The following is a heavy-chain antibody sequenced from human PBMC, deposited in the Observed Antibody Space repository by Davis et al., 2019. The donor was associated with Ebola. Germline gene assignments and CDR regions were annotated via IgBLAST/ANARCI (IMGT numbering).Heavy chain of an antibody. J-gene: IGHJ6*02. D-gene: IGHD4-17*01. CDR2: INHSGST. CDR1: GGSFSGYY. V-gene: IGHV4-34*01. CDR3: ARGLSTVTYYYYYGMDV. Sequence: SETLSLTCAVYGGSFSGYYWSWIRQPPGKGLEWIGEINHSGSTNYNPSLKGRVTISVDTSKNQFSLKLSSVTAADTAVYYCARGLSTVTYYYYYGMDVWGQGTTVTVSS.